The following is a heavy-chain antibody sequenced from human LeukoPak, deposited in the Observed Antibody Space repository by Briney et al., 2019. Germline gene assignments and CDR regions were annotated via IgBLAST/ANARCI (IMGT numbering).Heavy chain of an antibody. CDR2: ISAYNGNT. CDR3: ARCLHKNYDSSAYSFDY. Sequence: LRASVKVSCKASGYTFTSYGISWVRQAPGQGLEWMGWISAYNGNTNYAQKFRGKVTLTTDTSTSTAYMELRSLRSDDTAVYYCARCLHKNYDSSAYSFDYWGQGTLVTVSS. V-gene: IGHV1-18*01. CDR1: GYTFTSYG. D-gene: IGHD3-22*01. J-gene: IGHJ4*02.